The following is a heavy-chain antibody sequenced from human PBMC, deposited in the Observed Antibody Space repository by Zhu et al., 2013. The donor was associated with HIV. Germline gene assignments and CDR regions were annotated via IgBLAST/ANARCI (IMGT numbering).Heavy chain of an antibody. Sequence: QVQLVQSGAEVKKPGASVKVSCKASGYTFTSYGISWVRQAPGQGLEWMGWISAYNGNTNYAQKLQGRVTMTTDTSTSTAYMELRSLRSDDTAVYYCARDGFYRGYCGGDCYPYYYYGMDVWGQGTTGHRLL. CDR3: ARDGFYRGYCGGDCYPYYYYGMDV. D-gene: IGHD2-21*02. CDR1: GYTFTSYG. V-gene: IGHV1-18*01. CDR2: ISAYNGNT. J-gene: IGHJ6*02.